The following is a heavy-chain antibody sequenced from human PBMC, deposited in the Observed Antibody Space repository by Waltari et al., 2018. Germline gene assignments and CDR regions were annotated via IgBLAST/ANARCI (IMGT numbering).Heavy chain of an antibody. CDR2: IKSDGSTT. CDR3: VRSAFLDV. J-gene: IGHJ6*02. Sequence: EVQLVESGGGLVQPGGSVRLSCAASGFSFSTYWMNWARQAPGEGLVWVSGIKSDGSTTAYADSVEGRCTTSRDNAKNPLYLQMNSLRADDTAVYYCVRSAFLDVWGQGTTVTVSS. D-gene: IGHD3-16*01. V-gene: IGHV3-74*01. CDR1: GFSFSTYW.